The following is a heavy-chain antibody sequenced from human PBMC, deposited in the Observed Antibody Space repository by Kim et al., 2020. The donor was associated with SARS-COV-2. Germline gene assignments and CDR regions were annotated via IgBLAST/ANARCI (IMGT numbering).Heavy chain of an antibody. Sequence: GGSLRLSCAASGFTFNNYAMTWVRQAPGKGLEWVSAIRGSGGSTYYTDSVKGRXXXXXXXXXNTLXXQMSSLRVEDTXXYXXXXGLXDTGTNWYXDXWGRGT. D-gene: IGHD1-1*01. CDR1: GFTFNNYA. CDR2: IRGSGGST. J-gene: IGHJ2*01. V-gene: IGHV3-23*01. CDR3: XXGLXDTGTNWYXDX.